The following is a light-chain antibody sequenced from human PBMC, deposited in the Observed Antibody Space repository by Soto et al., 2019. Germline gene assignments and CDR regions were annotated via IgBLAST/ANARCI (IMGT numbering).Light chain of an antibody. Sequence: DIHITQSPSSLSASVGGRVTTTCRAGQSISRYLNWYQHKPGKAPNLLIYGASSLQSGVPSRFTGSGSGTDFTLTISTLQPEDFASYYCQQSYTTPWTFGQGTKLDIK. CDR3: QQSYTTPWT. CDR2: GAS. CDR1: QSISRY. V-gene: IGKV1-39*01. J-gene: IGKJ1*01.